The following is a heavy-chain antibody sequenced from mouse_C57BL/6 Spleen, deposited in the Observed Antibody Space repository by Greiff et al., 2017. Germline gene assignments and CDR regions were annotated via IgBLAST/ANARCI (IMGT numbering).Heavy chain of an antibody. J-gene: IGHJ4*01. CDR1: GYAFSSYW. D-gene: IGHD1-3*01. Sequence: QVQLQQSGAELVKPGASVQISCKASGYAFSSYWMNWVKQRPGKGLEWIGQIYPGDGDTNYNGKFKGKATLTADKSSSTAYMQLSSLTSEDSAVYFCARLPPKYYAMDYWGQGTSVTVSS. V-gene: IGHV1-80*01. CDR2: IYPGDGDT. CDR3: ARLPPKYYAMDY.